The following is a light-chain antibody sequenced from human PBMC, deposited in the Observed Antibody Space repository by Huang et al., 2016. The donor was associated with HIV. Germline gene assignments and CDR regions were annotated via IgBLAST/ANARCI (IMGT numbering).Light chain of an antibody. CDR3: QHYNDWPGT. V-gene: IGKV3D-15*01. Sequence: EIVMTQSPATLSVSPGETVALSCRASQSLSGNLAWYQHKPGQTPRLLIYATSIRAAGVPGRFSGSGSGSEFTLTISSLLSEDSAVYYCQHYNDWPGTFGQGTKLEIK. J-gene: IGKJ2*01. CDR1: QSLSGN. CDR2: ATS.